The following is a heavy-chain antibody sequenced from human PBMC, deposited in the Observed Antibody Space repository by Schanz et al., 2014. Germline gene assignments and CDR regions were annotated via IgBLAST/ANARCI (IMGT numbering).Heavy chain of an antibody. V-gene: IGHV3-48*01. D-gene: IGHD1-1*01. J-gene: IGHJ4*02. CDR3: ARGTDWNLHY. CDR1: GFSFSSYS. CDR2: IDGKSTTV. Sequence: EVHLVESGGGLVKRGESLRLSCSASGFSFSSYSMNWVRQAPGKGLEWLSYIDGKSTTVYYADSVKGRFTVSRDSGQNSLYLQMNSLRAGDTAVYYCARGTDWNLHYWGQGALVTVSS.